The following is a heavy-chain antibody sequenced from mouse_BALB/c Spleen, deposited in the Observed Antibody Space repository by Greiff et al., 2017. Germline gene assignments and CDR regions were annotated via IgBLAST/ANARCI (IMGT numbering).Heavy chain of an antibody. D-gene: IGHD1-1*01. CDR1: GYTFTSYW. Sequence: QVQLQQPGAELVKPGASVKLSCKASGYTFTSYWMHWVKQRPGQGLEWIGEILPGSGSTNYNEKFKGKATFTADTSSNTAYMQLSSLTSEDSAVYYCARGSYYGSSYEGYAMDYWGQGTSVTVSS. J-gene: IGHJ4*01. CDR3: ARGSYYGSSYEGYAMDY. V-gene: IGHV1S81*02. CDR2: ILPGSGST.